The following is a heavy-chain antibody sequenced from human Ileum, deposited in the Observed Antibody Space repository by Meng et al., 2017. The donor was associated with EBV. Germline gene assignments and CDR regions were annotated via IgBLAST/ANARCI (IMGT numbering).Heavy chain of an antibody. Sequence: QLQSQESGPGLVKPAETLYLTLPVSGGSVSSGSYYWTWTRQPPGKTLEWLGFISYSGNTNYNPSLKGRVTLSIDMSKNQFSLNLTSVTAADTAVYYCARWPRSITATGGIEHWGQGPRVTVYS. CDR1: GGSVSSGSYY. CDR2: ISYSGNT. V-gene: IGHV4-61*01. J-gene: IGHJ4*02. CDR3: ARWPRSITATGGIEH. D-gene: IGHD3-10*01.